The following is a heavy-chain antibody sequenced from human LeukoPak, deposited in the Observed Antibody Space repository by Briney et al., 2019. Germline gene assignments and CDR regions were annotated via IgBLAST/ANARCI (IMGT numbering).Heavy chain of an antibody. CDR3: ATIYDLWFGELSDDFDY. D-gene: IGHD3-10*01. CDR2: ISGSGGST. J-gene: IGHJ4*02. CDR1: GFTFSSYA. V-gene: IGHV3-23*01. Sequence: PGGSLRLSCAASGFTFSSYAMSWVRQAPGKGLEWVSAISGSGGSTYYADSVKGRFTISRDNSKNTLYLQMNSLRAEDTAVYYCATIYDLWFGELSDDFDYWGQGTLVTVSS.